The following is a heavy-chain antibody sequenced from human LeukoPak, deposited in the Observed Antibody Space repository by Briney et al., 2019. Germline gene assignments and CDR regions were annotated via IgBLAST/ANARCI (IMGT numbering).Heavy chain of an antibody. J-gene: IGHJ3*02. V-gene: IGHV3-23*01. Sequence: PGGSLRLSCAASGFTFSSYAMSWVRQAPGKGLEWVSAISGSGGSTYYADSVKGRFTISRDNAKNSLYLQMNSLRAEDTAVYYCARKTFYAFDIWGQGTMVTVSS. CDR1: GFTFSSYA. D-gene: IGHD2/OR15-2a*01. CDR2: ISGSGGST. CDR3: ARKTFYAFDI.